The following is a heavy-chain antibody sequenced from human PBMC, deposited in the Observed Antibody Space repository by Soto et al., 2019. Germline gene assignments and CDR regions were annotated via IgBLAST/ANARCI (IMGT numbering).Heavy chain of an antibody. J-gene: IGHJ4*02. CDR1: GFPFNSYC. CDR2: ISYDGSNK. Sequence: GGSLRLSCAASGFPFNSYCMPWVRQAPGKGLELVAVISYDGSNKYYADSVKGRFTISRDNSKNTLYLQMNSLRAEDTAVYYCAKDRVVLKYYDSSGYHEYWGQGTLVTVSS. CDR3: AKDRVVLKYYDSSGYHEY. V-gene: IGHV3-30*18. D-gene: IGHD3-22*01.